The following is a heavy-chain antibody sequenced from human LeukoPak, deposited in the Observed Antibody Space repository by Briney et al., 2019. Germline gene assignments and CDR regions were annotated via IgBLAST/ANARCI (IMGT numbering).Heavy chain of an antibody. Sequence: PGGSLRLSCAASGFTFSSYSMNSVRQAPGKGLEWVSYISSSSSTIYYADSVKGRFTISRDNAKNSLYLQMNSLRAEDTAVYYCARDRGGSSSYGWFDAWGQGTLVTVSS. CDR2: ISSSSSTI. J-gene: IGHJ5*02. V-gene: IGHV3-48*01. CDR3: ARDRGGSSSYGWFDA. CDR1: GFTFSSYS. D-gene: IGHD6-6*01.